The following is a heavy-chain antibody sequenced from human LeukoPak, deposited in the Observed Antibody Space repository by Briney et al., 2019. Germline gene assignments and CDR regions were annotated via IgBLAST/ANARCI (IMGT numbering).Heavy chain of an antibody. CDR3: VGDWGSMKVITDY. D-gene: IGHD3-22*01. V-gene: IGHV1-18*01. J-gene: IGHJ4*02. Sequence: ASVKVSCKASGYTFTNYGISWVRQAPGQGLEWMGRISSKNDNTNYAQKLQGRVTMTTDTSTSTAYMELRSLRSDDTAVYYCVGDWGSMKVITDYWGQGTLVTVSS. CDR2: ISSKNDNT. CDR1: GYTFTNYG.